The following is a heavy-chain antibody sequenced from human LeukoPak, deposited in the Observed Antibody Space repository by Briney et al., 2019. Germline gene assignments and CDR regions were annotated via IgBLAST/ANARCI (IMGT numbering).Heavy chain of an antibody. D-gene: IGHD4-17*01. J-gene: IGHJ4*02. CDR2: IYYSGST. CDR1: GGSISSSSYY. Sequence: PSETLSLTCTVSGGSISSSSYYWGWIRQPPGKGLEWIGSIYYSGSTYFNLSLKSRVAISVDTSKNQFSLKVSSVTAADTAVYYCARFDYGDSYFDSWDQGTLVTVSS. CDR3: ARFDYGDSYFDS. V-gene: IGHV4-39*01.